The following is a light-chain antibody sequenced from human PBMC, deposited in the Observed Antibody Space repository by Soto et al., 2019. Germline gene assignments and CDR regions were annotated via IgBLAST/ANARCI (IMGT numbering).Light chain of an antibody. CDR3: SSYTSSSSLLDV. CDR1: SSDVGGYNY. J-gene: IGLJ1*01. Sequence: QSALTQPASVSGSPGQSITISCTGTSSDVGGYNYVSWYQQHPGKAPKLMIYDVNNRPSGVSNRFSGSKSGNTASLTISGIQAEDEADYYCSSYTSSSSLLDVFGTGTKVTVL. CDR2: DVN. V-gene: IGLV2-14*03.